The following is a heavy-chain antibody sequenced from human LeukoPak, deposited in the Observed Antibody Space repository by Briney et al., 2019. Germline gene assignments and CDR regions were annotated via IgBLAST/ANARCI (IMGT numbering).Heavy chain of an antibody. CDR2: ISAYNGNT. CDR3: ARDIIAVAGRADAFDI. D-gene: IGHD6-19*01. J-gene: IGHJ3*02. V-gene: IGHV1-18*01. CDR1: EYTFTSYG. Sequence: ASGEVCGKAAEYTFTSYGISSGPQAAGQGREGRGWISAYNGNTNYAQKLQGRVTMTTDTSTSTAYMELRSLRSDDTAVYYCARDIIAVAGRADAFDIWGQGTMVTVSS.